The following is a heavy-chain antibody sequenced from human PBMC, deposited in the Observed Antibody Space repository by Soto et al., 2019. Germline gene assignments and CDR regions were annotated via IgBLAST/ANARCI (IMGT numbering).Heavy chain of an antibody. Sequence: PGGSLRLSCAASGFTVSSNYMSWVRQAPGKGLEWVSVIYSGGSTYYSDSVKGRFTISRDNSQSTLYLQLNSLRAEDTAVYYCARKIDVLTGMLDHWGQGTLVTVSS. J-gene: IGHJ4*02. CDR1: GFTVSSNY. V-gene: IGHV3-53*01. CDR3: ARKIDVLTGMLDH. D-gene: IGHD7-27*01. CDR2: IYSGGST.